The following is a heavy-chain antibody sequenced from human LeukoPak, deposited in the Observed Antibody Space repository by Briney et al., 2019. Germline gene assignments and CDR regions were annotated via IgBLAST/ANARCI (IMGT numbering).Heavy chain of an antibody. Sequence: SETLSLTCTVSGGSISSYYWSWIRQPPGKGLEWIGHIYHSGSTNYNPSLKSRVTISVDTSKNQFSLKLSSVTAADTAVYYCARRGYSSQIYYWGQGNLVTVSS. D-gene: IGHD6-13*01. CDR2: IYHSGST. V-gene: IGHV4-59*08. CDR3: ARRGYSSQIYY. J-gene: IGHJ4*02. CDR1: GGSISSYY.